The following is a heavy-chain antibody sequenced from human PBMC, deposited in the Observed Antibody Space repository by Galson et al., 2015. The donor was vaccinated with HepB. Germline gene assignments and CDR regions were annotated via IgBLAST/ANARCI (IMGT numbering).Heavy chain of an antibody. Sequence: SLRLSCATSGFTFSNYWMHWVRQAPGKGLVWVSHIKNDGSSTTYADSVKGRFTISRDNAKNTLYLQMNSLRAEDTAVYYCARDPYPSSSWYTFGYHYYYMDVWGKGTTVTVSS. D-gene: IGHD6-13*01. CDR3: ARDPYPSSSWYTFGYHYYYMDV. V-gene: IGHV3-74*01. J-gene: IGHJ6*03. CDR2: IKNDGSST. CDR1: GFTFSNYW.